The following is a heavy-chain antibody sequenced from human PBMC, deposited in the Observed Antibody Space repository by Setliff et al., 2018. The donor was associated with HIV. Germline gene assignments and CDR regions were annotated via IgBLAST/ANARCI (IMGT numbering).Heavy chain of an antibody. V-gene: IGHV3-15*01. CDR3: ARSMSGWSVDY. Sequence: GGSLRLSCAASGFTFSIAWINWVRQAPGKGLEWVGRIKNKNDGETADYAAPVKGRFTISRGDSKNTLYLQMNSLRADDTAVYYCARSMSGWSVDYWGQGIQVTVSS. D-gene: IGHD6-19*01. J-gene: IGHJ4*02. CDR2: IKNKNDGETA. CDR1: GFTFSIAW.